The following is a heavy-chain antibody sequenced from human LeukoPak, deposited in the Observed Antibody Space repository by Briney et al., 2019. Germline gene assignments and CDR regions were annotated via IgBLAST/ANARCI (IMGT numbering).Heavy chain of an antibody. V-gene: IGHV7-4-1*02. CDR2: INTNTGNP. CDR1: GYTFTSYV. Sequence: EASVKVSCKASGYTFTSYVMNWVRQAPGQGLEWMGWINTNTGNPTYAQGFTGRFVFSLDTSVSTAYLQISSLKAEDTAVYYCARWGYGSGSYPNGGFDPWGQGTLVTVSS. J-gene: IGHJ5*02. CDR3: ARWGYGSGSYPNGGFDP. D-gene: IGHD3-10*01.